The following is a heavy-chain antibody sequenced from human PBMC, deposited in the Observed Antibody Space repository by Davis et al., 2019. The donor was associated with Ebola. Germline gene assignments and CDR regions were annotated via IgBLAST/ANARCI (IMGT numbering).Heavy chain of an antibody. Sequence: PGGSLRLSCAASGFTVSSNYMSWVRQAPGKGLEWVSVIYSGGSTYYADSVKGRFTISRDNSKNTLYLQMNSLRDEDTAVYYCARDPYDPTTFDYWGQGTLVTVSS. CDR3: ARDPYDPTTFDY. V-gene: IGHV3-66*01. D-gene: IGHD5-12*01. J-gene: IGHJ4*02. CDR1: GFTVSSNY. CDR2: IYSGGST.